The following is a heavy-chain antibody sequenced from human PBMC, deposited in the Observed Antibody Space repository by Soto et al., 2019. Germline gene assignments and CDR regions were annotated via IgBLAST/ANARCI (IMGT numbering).Heavy chain of an antibody. CDR1: GFTFSSYG. J-gene: IGHJ4*02. V-gene: IGHV3-30*18. CDR3: AKDWDTMID. D-gene: IGHD3-22*01. Sequence: QVQLVESGGGVVQPGRSLRLSCAASGFTFSSYGMHWVRQAPGKGLEWVAVISYDGSNKYCADSVKGRFTISRDNSKNALYLQMNSLRAEDTAVYYCAKDWDTMIDWGQGTLVTVSA. CDR2: ISYDGSNK.